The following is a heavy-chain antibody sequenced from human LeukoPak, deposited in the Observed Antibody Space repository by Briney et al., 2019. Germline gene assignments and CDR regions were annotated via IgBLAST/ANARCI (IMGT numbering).Heavy chain of an antibody. CDR3: ARAQVVVVTGFDAFDT. CDR2: IYTSGST. CDR1: GGSISSGSYY. J-gene: IGHJ3*02. V-gene: IGHV4-61*02. Sequence: SQTLSLTCTVSGGSISSGSYYWSWIRQPAGKGLEWIGRIYTSGSTNYNPSLKSRVTISVDTSKNQFSLKLSSVTAADTAVYYCARAQVVVVTGFDAFDTWGQGTMVTVSS. D-gene: IGHD2-21*02.